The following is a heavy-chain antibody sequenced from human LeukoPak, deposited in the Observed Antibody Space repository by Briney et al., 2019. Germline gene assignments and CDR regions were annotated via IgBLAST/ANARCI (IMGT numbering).Heavy chain of an antibody. CDR2: INDSGSS. D-gene: IGHD2-15*01. Sequence: SETLSLTCTVSGDSISSSSYYWGWIRQPPGKGLEWIGTINDSGSSYYNPSLKSRVTISVDTSKNQFSLKLSSVTAADTAVYYCARQDIVVVVAATPGWFDPWGQGTLVTGSS. J-gene: IGHJ5*02. CDR1: GDSISSSSYY. CDR3: ARQDIVVVVAATPGWFDP. V-gene: IGHV4-39*01.